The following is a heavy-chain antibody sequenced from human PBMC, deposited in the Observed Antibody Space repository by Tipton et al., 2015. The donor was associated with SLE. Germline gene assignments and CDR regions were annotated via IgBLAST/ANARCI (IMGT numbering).Heavy chain of an antibody. D-gene: IGHD4-11*01. V-gene: IGHV3-33*01. Sequence: SLRLSCAASGFTFSSYGMHWVRQAPGKGLEWVAVIWYDGSNKYYADSVKGRFTISRDNSKNTLYLQMNSLRAEDTAVYYCARDIAYSSTVNYGMDVWGQGTTVTVSS. CDR1: GFTFSSYG. CDR3: ARDIAYSSTVNYGMDV. J-gene: IGHJ6*02. CDR2: IWYDGSNK.